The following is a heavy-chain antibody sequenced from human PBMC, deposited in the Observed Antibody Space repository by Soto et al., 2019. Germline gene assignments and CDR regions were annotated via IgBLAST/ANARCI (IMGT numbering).Heavy chain of an antibody. Sequence: SETLSLTCTVSGGSISSDDYYWSWIRQAPGRGLEWIGYIHSSGSIYYNPSLKSRATMSIDTAGNQFSLKVSSVAVADTAVYYCARDLDGLHDDTSGPFPRPGWGQGTLVTVSS. CDR3: ARDLDGLHDDTSGPFPRPG. CDR1: GGSISSDDYY. V-gene: IGHV4-30-4*01. CDR2: IHSSGSI. D-gene: IGHD3-22*01. J-gene: IGHJ1*01.